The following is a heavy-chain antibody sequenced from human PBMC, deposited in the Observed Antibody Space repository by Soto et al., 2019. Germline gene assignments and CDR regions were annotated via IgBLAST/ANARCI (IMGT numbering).Heavy chain of an antibody. Sequence: SETLSLTCTVSGGSISSDDYYWSWIRQAPGRGLEWIGYIHSSGSIYYNPSLKSRATMSIDTAGNQFSLKVSSVAVADTAVYYCARDLDGLHDDTSGPFPRPGWGQGTLVTVSS. CDR3: ARDLDGLHDDTSGPFPRPG. CDR1: GGSISSDDYY. V-gene: IGHV4-30-4*01. CDR2: IHSSGSI. D-gene: IGHD3-22*01. J-gene: IGHJ1*01.